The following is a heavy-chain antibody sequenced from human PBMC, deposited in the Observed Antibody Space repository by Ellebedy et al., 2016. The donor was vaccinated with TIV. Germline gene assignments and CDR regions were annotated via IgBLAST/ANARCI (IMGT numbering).Heavy chain of an antibody. J-gene: IGHJ5*02. CDR1: GYTFYTYG. CDR2: INPNSGGT. D-gene: IGHD4-17*01. Sequence: AASVKVSCKSSGYTFYTYGICWVRQAPGQGLEWMGWINPNSGGTNYAQKFQGRVTMTRDTSISTAYMELSRLRSDDTAVYYCASLPHYGDSGPWGQGTLVTVSS. CDR3: ASLPHYGDSGP. V-gene: IGHV1-2*02.